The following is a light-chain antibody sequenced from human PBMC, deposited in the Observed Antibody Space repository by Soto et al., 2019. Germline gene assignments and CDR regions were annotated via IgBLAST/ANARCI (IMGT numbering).Light chain of an antibody. J-gene: IGKJ4*01. CDR3: QQYYSTPPT. CDR1: QSVLYSSNNKNY. CDR2: WAS. Sequence: DIVMTQSPDSLAVSLGERATINCKSSQSVLYSSNNKNYLAWYQQKPGRPPKLLIYWASTRESGVPDRFSGSGSGTDFTLTISSLQAEDVAVYYCQQYYSTPPTFGGGTKVDI. V-gene: IGKV4-1*01.